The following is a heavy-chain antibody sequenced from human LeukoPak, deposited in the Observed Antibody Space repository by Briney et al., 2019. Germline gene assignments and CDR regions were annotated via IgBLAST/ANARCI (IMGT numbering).Heavy chain of an antibody. V-gene: IGHV3-13*01. CDR3: ARTPRYCSGGSCYISDY. CDR2: IGTAGDT. D-gene: IGHD2-15*01. CDR1: GFTFSSYD. J-gene: IGHJ4*02. Sequence: GGSLRLSCAASGFTFSSYDMHWVRQATGKGLEWVSAIGTAGDTYYPGSVKGRFTISRENAKNSLYLQMNSLRAGDTAVYYCARTPRYCSGGSCYISDYWGQGTLVTVSS.